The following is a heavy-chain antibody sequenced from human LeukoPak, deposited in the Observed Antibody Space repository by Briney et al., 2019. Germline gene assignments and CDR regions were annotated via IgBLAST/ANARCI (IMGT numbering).Heavy chain of an antibody. CDR1: GYTFTSYD. V-gene: IGHV1-8*01. Sequence: ASAKVSCKASGYTFTSYDINWVRQATGQGLEWMGWMNPNSGNTGYAQKFQGRVTMTRNTSISTAYMELSSLRSEDTAVYYCARGSSRITEYYYYYGMDVWGQGTTVTVSS. J-gene: IGHJ6*02. CDR2: MNPNSGNT. CDR3: ARGSSRITEYYYYYGMDV.